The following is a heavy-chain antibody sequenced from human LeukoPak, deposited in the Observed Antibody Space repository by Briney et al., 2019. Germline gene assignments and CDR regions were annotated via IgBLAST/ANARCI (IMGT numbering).Heavy chain of an antibody. V-gene: IGHV4-59*01. D-gene: IGHD2-15*01. CDR2: ISDTGST. J-gene: IGHJ6*03. Sequence: SETLSLTCTVSGGSIRSYYWSWIRQPPGKGLEWIGYISDTGSTNYNPTLKSRVTISVDTSKNQFSLKLSSVTAADTAVYYCASGYLSSGGLYYYYMDVWGKGTTVTISS. CDR1: GGSIRSYY. CDR3: ASGYLSSGGLYYYYMDV.